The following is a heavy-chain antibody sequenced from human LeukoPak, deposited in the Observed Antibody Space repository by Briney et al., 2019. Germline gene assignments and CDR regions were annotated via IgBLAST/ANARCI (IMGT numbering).Heavy chain of an antibody. CDR2: IYYSGST. Sequence: SETLSLTCTVSGGSISSSSYYWGWIRQPPGKGLEWIGSIYYSGSTYYNPSLKSRVTISVDTSKNQFSLKLSSVTAADTAVYYCARYASGSYFDYWGQGTLVTVSP. J-gene: IGHJ4*02. CDR1: GGSISSSSYY. CDR3: ARYASGSYFDY. D-gene: IGHD1-26*01. V-gene: IGHV4-39*01.